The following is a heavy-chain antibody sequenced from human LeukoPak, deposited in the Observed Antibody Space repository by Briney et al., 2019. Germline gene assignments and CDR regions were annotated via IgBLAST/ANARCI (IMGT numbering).Heavy chain of an antibody. J-gene: IGHJ6*02. Sequence: GGSLRLSCVASGFTFSNYVMHWVRQAPGKGLEWVALISYDGSNENYADSVKGRFTISRDNSKNTLYLQMNSLRAEDTAVYYCARVFRITKTTGMDVWGQGTMVTVSS. CDR1: GFTFSNYV. V-gene: IGHV3-30-3*01. CDR3: ARVFRITKTTGMDV. D-gene: IGHD3-10*01. CDR2: ISYDGSNE.